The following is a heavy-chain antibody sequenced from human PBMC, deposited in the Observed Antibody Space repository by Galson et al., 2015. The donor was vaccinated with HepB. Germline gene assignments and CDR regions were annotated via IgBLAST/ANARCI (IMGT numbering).Heavy chain of an antibody. CDR2: IDWDDDK. D-gene: IGHD6-13*01. V-gene: IGHV2-70*11. CDR3: ARSRYSSSSQGGGAFDI. Sequence: PALVKPPQTLTLTCTFSGFSLSTSGMCVSWIRQPPGKALEWLARIDWDDDKYYSTSLKTRLTISKDTSKNQVVLTMTNMDPVDTATYYCARSRYSSSSQGGGAFDIWGQGTMVTVSS. CDR1: GFSLSTSGMC. J-gene: IGHJ3*02.